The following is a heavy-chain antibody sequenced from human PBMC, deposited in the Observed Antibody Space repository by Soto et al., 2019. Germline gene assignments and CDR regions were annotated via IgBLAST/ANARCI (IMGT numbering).Heavy chain of an antibody. D-gene: IGHD5-18*01. CDR1: GFTFSSYW. V-gene: IGHV3-7*01. J-gene: IGHJ4*02. Sequence: GGSLRLSCAASGFTFSSYWMSWVRQAPGKGLEWVANIKQDGSEKYYVDSVKGRFTISRDNAKNSLYLQMNSLRAEDTAVYYRARDMAGGDTAMDYRGQGTLVTVSS. CDR2: IKQDGSEK. CDR3: ARDMAGGDTAMDY.